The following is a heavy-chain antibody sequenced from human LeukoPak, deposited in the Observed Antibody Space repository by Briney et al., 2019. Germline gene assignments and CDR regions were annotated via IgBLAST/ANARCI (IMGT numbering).Heavy chain of an antibody. CDR1: GGSISSSSYY. CDR3: ASLVTTVTPDAFDI. J-gene: IGHJ3*02. CDR2: IYYSGST. Sequence: PSETLSLTCTVSGGSISSSSYYWGWIRQPPGKGLEWIGSIYYSGSTYYNPSLKSRVTISVDTSKNQFSLKLSSVTAADTAVYYCASLVTTVTPDAFDIWGQGTMVTVSS. V-gene: IGHV4-39*01. D-gene: IGHD4-11*01.